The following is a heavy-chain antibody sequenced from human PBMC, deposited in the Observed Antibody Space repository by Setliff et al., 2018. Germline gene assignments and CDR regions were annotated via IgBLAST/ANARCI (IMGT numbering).Heavy chain of an antibody. CDR2: IYYSGST. V-gene: IGHV4-31*03. J-gene: IGHJ6*03. D-gene: IGHD3-3*01. CDR1: GGSISSGGYY. Sequence: SETLSLTCTVSGGSISSGGYYWSWIRQHPGKGLEWIGYIYYSGSTYYNPSLKSRVTISVDTPKNQFSLKLSSVTAADTAVYYCARGPPSYDFWSGYYVSNYYMDVWGKGTTVTVSS. CDR3: ARGPPSYDFWSGYYVSNYYMDV.